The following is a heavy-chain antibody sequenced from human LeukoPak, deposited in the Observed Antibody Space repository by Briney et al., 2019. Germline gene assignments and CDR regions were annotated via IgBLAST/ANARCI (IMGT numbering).Heavy chain of an antibody. J-gene: IGHJ4*02. CDR3: ARDYRSYGLTFDY. CDR2: ISYDGSNK. D-gene: IGHD5-18*01. V-gene: IGHV3-30*04. Sequence: GGSLRLSCAASGFTFSSYAMHWVRQAPGKGLEWVAVISYDGSNKYYADSVKGRFTISRDNSKNTLYLQMNSLRAEDTAVYYCARDYRSYGLTFDYWGQGTLVTVSS. CDR1: GFTFSSYA.